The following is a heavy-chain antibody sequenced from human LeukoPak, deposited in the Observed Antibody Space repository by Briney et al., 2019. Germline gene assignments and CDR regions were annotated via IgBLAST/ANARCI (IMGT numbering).Heavy chain of an antibody. D-gene: IGHD5-18*01. J-gene: IGHJ4*02. CDR2: ISAYSNNT. CDR3: ARDVGSYSRNLYYFVY. Sequence: AASVKVSCKASGYTFTSYGISWVRQAPGRGLEWMGWISAYSNNTNYAQKFQGRVTMTTDTSTSTAYMELRSLTSDDTGVYYCARDVGSYSRNLYYFVYWGQGTLVTVSS. V-gene: IGHV1-18*01. CDR1: GYTFTSYG.